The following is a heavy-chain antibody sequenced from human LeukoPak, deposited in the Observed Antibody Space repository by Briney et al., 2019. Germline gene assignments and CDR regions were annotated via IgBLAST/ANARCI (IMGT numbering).Heavy chain of an antibody. J-gene: IGHJ4*02. V-gene: IGHV3-43*02. D-gene: IGHD2-2*01. CDR1: GSTFNDYA. CDR2: ISGNGVDT. CDR3: AKVPSSQYLPIDY. Sequence: PGGSLRLSCAASGSTFNDYAMHWVRQAPGKGLEWVSLISGNGVDTYYADSVKGRFTISRDNSKNSLYLQMNSLRTEDTALYYCAKVPSSQYLPIDYWGQGTLVTVSS.